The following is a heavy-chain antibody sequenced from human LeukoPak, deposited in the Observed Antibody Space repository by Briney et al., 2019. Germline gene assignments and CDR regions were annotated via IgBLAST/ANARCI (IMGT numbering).Heavy chain of an antibody. CDR2: INPNSGGT. Sequence: ASVKVSCKASGYTFTGYYMHWVRQAPGQGLEWMGWINPNSGGTNYAQKFQGRVNMTRDTSISTAYMELSRLGSDDTAVYYCARGPIVVVPAAKAGANWFDPWGQGTLVTVSS. CDR3: ARGPIVVVPAAKAGANWFDP. J-gene: IGHJ5*02. V-gene: IGHV1-2*02. CDR1: GYTFTGYY. D-gene: IGHD2-2*01.